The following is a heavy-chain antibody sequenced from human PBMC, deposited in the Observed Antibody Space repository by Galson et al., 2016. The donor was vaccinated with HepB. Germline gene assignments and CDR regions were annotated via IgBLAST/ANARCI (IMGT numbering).Heavy chain of an antibody. Sequence: SETLSLTCTVSGGSISGYYWSWIRQPPGKGLEWIGYIYYSGSTNYNPSLKSRVTISVDTSKNQFSLRLSSATAGDTAVYFCARESPIVVVPAATDPRSQKNGPYYYAMDVWGQGTTVTVSS. D-gene: IGHD2-2*01. CDR1: GGSISGYY. J-gene: IGHJ6*02. CDR2: IYYSGST. CDR3: ARESPIVVVPAATDPRSQKNGPYYYAMDV. V-gene: IGHV4-59*01.